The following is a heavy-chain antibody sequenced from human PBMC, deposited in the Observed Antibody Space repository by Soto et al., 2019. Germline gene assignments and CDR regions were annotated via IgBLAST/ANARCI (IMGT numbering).Heavy chain of an antibody. Sequence: PGGSLRLSCAASGFTFSSYAMSWVRQAPGKGLEWVSAISGSGGSTYYADSVKGRFTISRDNSKNTLYLQMNSLRAEDTAVYYCAKASLWFGELSDFDYWGQGTLVTVSS. CDR2: ISGSGGST. J-gene: IGHJ4*02. V-gene: IGHV3-23*01. D-gene: IGHD3-10*01. CDR3: AKASLWFGELSDFDY. CDR1: GFTFSSYA.